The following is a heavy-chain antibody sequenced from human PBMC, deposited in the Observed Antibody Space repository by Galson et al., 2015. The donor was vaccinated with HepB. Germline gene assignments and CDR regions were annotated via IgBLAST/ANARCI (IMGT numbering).Heavy chain of an antibody. D-gene: IGHD2-2*02. Sequence: QSGAEVKKPGESLRISCTGSGYSFTSYWISWVRQMPGKGLEWMGRIDPSDSYTNYSPSFQGHVTISADKSISTAYLQWSSLKASDTAMYYCASPGYCSSTSCYTERDEYYMDVWGKGTTVTVSS. CDR3: ASPGYCSSTSCYTERDEYYMDV. CDR2: IDPSDSYT. V-gene: IGHV5-10-1*01. J-gene: IGHJ6*03. CDR1: GYSFTSYW.